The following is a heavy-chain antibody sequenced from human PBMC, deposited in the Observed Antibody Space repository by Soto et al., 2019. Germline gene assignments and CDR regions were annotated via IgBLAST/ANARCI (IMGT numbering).Heavy chain of an antibody. CDR2: ISAYNGNA. CDR3: ARVEAWQWPTSRWFDP. V-gene: IGHV1-18*01. CDR1: GYTFTSYG. D-gene: IGHD6-19*01. J-gene: IGHJ5*02. Sequence: QVQLVQSGAEVKKPGASVKVSCKASGYTFTSYGISWVRQAPGQGLEWMGWISAYNGNANYAQKLQGRVTMTTDTSTSTAYMELRSMRSDDTAVYYCARVEAWQWPTSRWFDPWGQGTLVTVSS.